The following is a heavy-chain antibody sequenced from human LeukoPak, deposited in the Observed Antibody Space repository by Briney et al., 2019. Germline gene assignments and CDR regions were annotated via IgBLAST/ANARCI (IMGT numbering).Heavy chain of an antibody. Sequence: PSETLSLTCTVSGGSISSSSYYWGWIRQPPGKGLEWIGSIYYSGSTYYDPSLKSRVTISVDTSKNQFSLKLSSVTAADTAVYYCAREQVPAAHHFAYWGQGTLVTVSS. CDR1: GGSISSSSYY. CDR2: IYYSGST. D-gene: IGHD2-2*01. J-gene: IGHJ4*02. V-gene: IGHV4-39*07. CDR3: AREQVPAAHHFAY.